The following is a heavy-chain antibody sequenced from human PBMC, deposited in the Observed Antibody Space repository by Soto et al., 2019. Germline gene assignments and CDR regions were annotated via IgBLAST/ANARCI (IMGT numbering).Heavy chain of an antibody. CDR3: AKDHYYDSSGYYYVAFDI. J-gene: IGHJ3*02. CDR1: GFTFSSYA. CDR2: ISGSGGST. Sequence: GGSLRLSCAASGFTFSSYAMSWVRQAPGKGLEWVSAISGSGGSTYYADSVKGRFTISRDNSKNTLYLQMNSLRAEDTAVYYCAKDHYYDSSGYYYVAFDIWGQGTMVTVSS. V-gene: IGHV3-23*01. D-gene: IGHD3-22*01.